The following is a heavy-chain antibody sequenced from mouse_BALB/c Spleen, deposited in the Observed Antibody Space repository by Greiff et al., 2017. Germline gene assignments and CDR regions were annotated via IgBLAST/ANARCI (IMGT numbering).Heavy chain of an antibody. CDR1: GYTFTSYW. J-gene: IGHJ3*01. CDR3: ARSDYGSSYRFAY. Sequence: QVQLQQSGAELARPGASVKLSCKASGYTFTSYWMQWVKQRPGQGLEWIGAIYPGDGDTRYTQKFKGKATLTADKSSSTAYMQLSSLASEDSAVYYCARSDYGSSYRFAYWGQGTLVTVSA. V-gene: IGHV1-87*01. CDR2: IYPGDGDT. D-gene: IGHD1-1*01.